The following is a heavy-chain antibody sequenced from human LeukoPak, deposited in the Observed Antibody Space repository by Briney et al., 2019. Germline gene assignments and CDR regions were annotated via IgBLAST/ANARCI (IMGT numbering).Heavy chain of an antibody. D-gene: IGHD2-8*01. CDR1: GFTFSNAW. V-gene: IGHV3-15*01. J-gene: IGHJ3*02. CDR3: TTLNRILYQDLDAFDI. Sequence: GGSLRLSCAASGFTFSNAWMSWVRQAPGKGLEWVGRIKSKTDGGTTDYAAPVKGRFTISRDDSKNTLYLQMNSLKTEDTAVYYCTTLNRILYQDLDAFDIWGQGTMVTVSS. CDR2: IKSKTDGGTT.